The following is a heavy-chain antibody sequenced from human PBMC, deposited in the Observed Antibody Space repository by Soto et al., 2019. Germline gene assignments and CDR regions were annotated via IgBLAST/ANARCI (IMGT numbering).Heavy chain of an antibody. D-gene: IGHD3-10*01. CDR1: GGTFSSYA. V-gene: IGHV1-69*01. CDR2: IIPIFGTA. J-gene: IGHJ6*02. Sequence: QVQLVQSGAEVKKPGSSVKVSCKASGGTFSSYAISWVRQAPGQGLEWMGGIIPIFGTANYAQKFQGRVTITADECTSTAYMEVSSLRSEDRAVYYCARGYYGSGSYTYYDYGIDVWGQGTTVTVS. CDR3: ARGYYGSGSYTYYDYGIDV.